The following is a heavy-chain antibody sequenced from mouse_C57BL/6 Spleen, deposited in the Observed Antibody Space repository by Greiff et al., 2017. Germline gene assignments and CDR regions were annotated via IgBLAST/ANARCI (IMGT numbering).Heavy chain of an antibody. CDR2: IDPSDSYT. V-gene: IGHV1-69*01. CDR1: GYTFTSYW. Sequence: QVQLQQPGAELVMPGASVKLSCKASGYTFTSYWMHWVKQRPGQGLEWIGEIDPSDSYTNYNQKFKGKSTLTVDKSSSTAYMQLSSLTSEDSAVYYGARGRNYCDYWGQGTTLTVSS. J-gene: IGHJ2*01. CDR3: ARGRNYCDY.